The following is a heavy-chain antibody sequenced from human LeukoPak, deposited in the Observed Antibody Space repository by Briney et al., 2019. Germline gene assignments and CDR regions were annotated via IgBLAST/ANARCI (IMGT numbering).Heavy chain of an antibody. Sequence: SETLSLTCTVSGGSISSGSYYWSWIRQPAGEGLEWIGRIYTSGSTNYNPSLKSRVTISVDTSKNQFSLKLSSVTAADTAVYYCARIDYYGSGSYWWFDPWGQGTLVTVSS. CDR3: ARIDYYGSGSYWWFDP. D-gene: IGHD3-10*01. CDR2: IYTSGST. CDR1: GGSISSGSYY. V-gene: IGHV4-61*02. J-gene: IGHJ5*02.